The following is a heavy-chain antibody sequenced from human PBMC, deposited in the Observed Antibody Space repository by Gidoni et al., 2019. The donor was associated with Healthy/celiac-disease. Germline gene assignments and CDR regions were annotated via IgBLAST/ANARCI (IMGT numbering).Heavy chain of an antibody. CDR3: ANEEVDDSSGYYQYYFDY. J-gene: IGHJ4*02. CDR1: GFTFSSYG. CDR2: IWYDGSNK. Sequence: QVHLVESGGGVVQPGRSLRLSCAASGFTFSSYGMHWVRQAPGKGLEWVAVIWYDGSNKYYADSVKGRFTISRDNSKNTLYLQMNSLRAEDTAVYYCANEEVDDSSGYYQYYFDYWGQGTLVTVSS. D-gene: IGHD3-22*01. V-gene: IGHV3-33*06.